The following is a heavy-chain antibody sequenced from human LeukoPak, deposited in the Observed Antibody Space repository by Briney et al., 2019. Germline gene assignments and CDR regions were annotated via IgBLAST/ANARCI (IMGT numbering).Heavy chain of an antibody. CDR2: ISAYNGNT. D-gene: IGHD3-16*01. J-gene: IGHJ4*02. Sequence: ASVKVSCKASGYTFTSYGISWVRQAPGQGLEWMGWISAYNGNTNYAQKLQGRVTMTTDTSTSTAYMELRSLRSEDTAVYYCATDRRAEGAFDYWGQGTLVTVSS. CDR3: ATDRRAEGAFDY. V-gene: IGHV1-18*01. CDR1: GYTFTSYG.